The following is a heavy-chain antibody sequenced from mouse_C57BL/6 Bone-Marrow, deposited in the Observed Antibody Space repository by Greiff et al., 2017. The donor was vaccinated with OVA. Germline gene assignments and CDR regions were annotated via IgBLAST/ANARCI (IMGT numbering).Heavy chain of an antibody. CDR3: ARFYYGSSPVFDY. D-gene: IGHD1-1*01. CDR1: GYAFSSSW. J-gene: IGHJ2*01. V-gene: IGHV1-82*01. CDR2: IYPGDGDT. Sequence: VQRVESGPELVKPGASVKISCKASGYAFSSSWMNWVKQRPGKGLEWIGRIYPGDGDTNYNGKFKGKATLTADKSSSTAYMQLSSLTSEDSAVYFCARFYYGSSPVFDYWGQGTTLTVSS.